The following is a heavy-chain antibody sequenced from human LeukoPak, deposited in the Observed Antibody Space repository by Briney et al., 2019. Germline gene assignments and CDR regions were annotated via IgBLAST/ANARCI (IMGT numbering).Heavy chain of an antibody. J-gene: IGHJ6*02. CDR3: ASHPVTTYYYGMDV. Sequence: GGSLRLSCAASGFTFSSYAMSWVSHAPGKGLEWVSGINWNGGSTGYADSVKGRFTISRDNAKNSLYLQMNSLRAEDTALYHCASHPVTTYYYGMDVWGQGTTVTVSS. D-gene: IGHD4-17*01. CDR2: INWNGGST. CDR1: GFTFSSYA. V-gene: IGHV3-20*01.